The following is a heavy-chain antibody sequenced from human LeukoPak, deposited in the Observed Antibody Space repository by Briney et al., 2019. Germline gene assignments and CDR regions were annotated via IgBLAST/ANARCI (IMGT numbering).Heavy chain of an antibody. V-gene: IGHV1-24*01. D-gene: IGHD3-3*01. CDR3: TTDSQLLRFGFYGMDV. Sequence: ASVKVSCKVSGYTLTELSMHWVRQAPGKGLEWMGGFDPEDGETIYAQKFQGRVTMTEDTSTDTAYMELSSLRSEDTAVYYCTTDSQLLRFGFYGMDVWGQGTTVTVS. CDR2: FDPEDGET. CDR1: GYTLTELS. J-gene: IGHJ6*02.